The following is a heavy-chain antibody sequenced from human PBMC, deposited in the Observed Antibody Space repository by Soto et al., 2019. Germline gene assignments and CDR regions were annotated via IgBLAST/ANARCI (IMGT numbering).Heavy chain of an antibody. CDR2: VYYSGSS. V-gene: IGHV4-30-4*01. D-gene: IGHD3-22*01. Sequence: TRSLACAVSGGSITNDNYYWGWIRQPPGKGLEWIGYVYYSGSSHYNPSLKSRLIISMDTSKNQFSLRLSSVTAADTAVYYCAATSWFDNSGSHYWGQGALVTVSS. J-gene: IGHJ4*02. CDR3: AATSWFDNSGSHY. CDR1: GGSITNDNYY.